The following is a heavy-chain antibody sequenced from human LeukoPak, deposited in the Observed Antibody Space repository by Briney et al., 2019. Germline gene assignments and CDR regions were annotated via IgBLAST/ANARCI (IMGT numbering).Heavy chain of an antibody. CDR3: ARDYISLWFGELRSSWFDP. CDR1: GGSISSYY. CDR2: IYYSGST. Sequence: SETLSLTCTVSGGSISSYYWSWIRQPPGKGLEWIGYIYYSGSTSYNPSLKSRVTISVDTSKNQFSLRLSSVTAADTAVYYCARDYISLWFGELRSSWFDPWGQGTLVTVSS. D-gene: IGHD3-10*01. V-gene: IGHV4-59*01. J-gene: IGHJ5*02.